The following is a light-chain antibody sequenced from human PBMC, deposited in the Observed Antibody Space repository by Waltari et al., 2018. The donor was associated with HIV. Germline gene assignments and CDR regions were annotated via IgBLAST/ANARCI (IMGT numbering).Light chain of an antibody. CDR2: LNSDGSH. J-gene: IGLJ3*02. CDR3: QTWGTGIHWV. CDR1: SGHSSYA. V-gene: IGLV4-69*01. Sequence: QLVLTQSPSASASLGASVKLTCTLSSGHSSYAIAWHQQQPEKGPRYLLKLNSDGSHSKGDGIPHRFSGSSSGAERYLTISSLQSEDEADYYCQTWGTGIHWVFGGGTKLTVL.